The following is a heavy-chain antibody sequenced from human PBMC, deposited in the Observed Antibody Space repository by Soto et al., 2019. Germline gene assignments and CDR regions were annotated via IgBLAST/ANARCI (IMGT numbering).Heavy chain of an antibody. CDR2: IYYSGST. Sequence: SETLSLTCTVSCGSISSGDYYWSWIRQPPGKGLEWIGYIYYSGSTYYNPSLKSRVTISVDTSKNQFSLKLSSVTAADTAVYYCARAQVGYSYGAHRYWFDPWGQGTLVTVSS. CDR3: ARAQVGYSYGAHRYWFDP. D-gene: IGHD5-18*01. V-gene: IGHV4-30-4*01. CDR1: CGSISSGDYY. J-gene: IGHJ5*02.